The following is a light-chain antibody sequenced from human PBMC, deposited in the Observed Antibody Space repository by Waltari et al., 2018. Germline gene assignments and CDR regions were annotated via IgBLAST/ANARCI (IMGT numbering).Light chain of an antibody. J-gene: IGKJ3*01. CDR2: HAS. CDR3: HQYTNWPFS. V-gene: IGKV3-15*01. Sequence: EIVMTQSPTTLSVSPGEKATLSCRASQSVYGNLAWYQQKPGQSPRPLIFHASARATGPPARFSGGWSGTDYTLTISSLQSEDFAVYFCHQYTNWPFSFGPGTTVEI. CDR1: QSVYGN.